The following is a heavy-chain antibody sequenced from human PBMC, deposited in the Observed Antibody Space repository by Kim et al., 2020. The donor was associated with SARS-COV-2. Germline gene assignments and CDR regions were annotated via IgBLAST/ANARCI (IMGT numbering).Heavy chain of an antibody. CDR1: GFTFDDYA. Sequence: GGSLRLSCAASGFTFDDYAMHWVRQAPGKGLEWVSGISWNSGSIGYADSVKGRFTISRDNAKNSLYLQMNSLRAEDTALYYCAKDISFGGDYLSYYFDYWGQGTLVTVSS. V-gene: IGHV3-9*01. CDR3: AKDISFGGDYLSYYFDY. D-gene: IGHD4-17*01. CDR2: ISWNSGSI. J-gene: IGHJ4*02.